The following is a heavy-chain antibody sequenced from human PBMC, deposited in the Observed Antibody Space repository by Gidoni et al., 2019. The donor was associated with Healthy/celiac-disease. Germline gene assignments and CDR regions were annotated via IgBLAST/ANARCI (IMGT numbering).Heavy chain of an antibody. Sequence: QVQLVQSGAEVKKPGSSVKVSCKASGGTFSSYAISWVRQAPGQGLEWMGGIIPIFGTANYAQKFQGRVTITADKSTSTAYMELSSLRSEDTAVYYCARDGMVYATAGVDAFDIWGQGTMVTVSS. CDR1: GGTFSSYA. CDR2: IIPIFGTA. V-gene: IGHV1-69*06. CDR3: ARDGMVYATAGVDAFDI. D-gene: IGHD2-8*01. J-gene: IGHJ3*02.